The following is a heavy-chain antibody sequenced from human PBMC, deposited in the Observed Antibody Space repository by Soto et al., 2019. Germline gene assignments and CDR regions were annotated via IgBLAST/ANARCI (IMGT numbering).Heavy chain of an antibody. Sequence: SETLSLTCTVSGGSISSSSYYWGWIRQPPGKRLEWIGSIYYSGSTYYNPSLRNRVTISVDTSKNQFSLKLSSVTAADTAVYYCARPLSYYYGSGSYLWFDPWGQGTLVTVSS. CDR2: IYYSGST. CDR1: GGSISSSSYY. V-gene: IGHV4-39*01. D-gene: IGHD3-10*01. CDR3: ARPLSYYYGSGSYLWFDP. J-gene: IGHJ5*02.